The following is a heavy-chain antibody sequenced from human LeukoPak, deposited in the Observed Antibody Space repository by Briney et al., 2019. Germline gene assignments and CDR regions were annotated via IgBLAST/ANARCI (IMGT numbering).Heavy chain of an antibody. Sequence: SETLSLTCTVSGGSISSYYWSWIRQPPGKGLDWIGYIYYSGSTNYNPSLKSRVTISVDTSKNQFSLKLSSVTAADTAVYYCARGLGELSLYGDPASWGQGTLVTVSS. D-gene: IGHD3-16*02. CDR3: ARGLGELSLYGDPAS. V-gene: IGHV4-59*01. CDR1: GGSISSYY. CDR2: IYYSGST. J-gene: IGHJ4*02.